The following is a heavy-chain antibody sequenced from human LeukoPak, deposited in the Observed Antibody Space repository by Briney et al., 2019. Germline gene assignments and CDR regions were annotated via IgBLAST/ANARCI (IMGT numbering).Heavy chain of an antibody. Sequence: ASVKVSCKASGYTFTSYGISWVRQAPGQGLEWMGWISAYNGNTNYAQKFQGRVTMTTDTSTSTAYMELRSLRSDDTAVYYCARGGCSTSCYYYYYYMDVWGKGTTITVSS. CDR3: ARGGCSTSCYYYYYYMDV. CDR2: ISAYNGNT. D-gene: IGHD2-2*01. CDR1: GYTFTSYG. J-gene: IGHJ6*03. V-gene: IGHV1-18*01.